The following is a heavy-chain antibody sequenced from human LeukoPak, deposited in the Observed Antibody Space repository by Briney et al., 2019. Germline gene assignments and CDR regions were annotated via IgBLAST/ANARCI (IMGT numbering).Heavy chain of an antibody. Sequence: PGGSLRLSCAASGFTFSSYSMNWVRQAPGKGLEWVSFIRYDGSNECYADSVKGRFTISRDNSKNTLYLQMNSLRPEDTAVYYCAKEGYYYLDVWGKGTTVTISS. CDR2: IRYDGSNE. CDR3: AKEGYYYLDV. J-gene: IGHJ6*03. CDR1: GFTFSSYS. V-gene: IGHV3-30*02.